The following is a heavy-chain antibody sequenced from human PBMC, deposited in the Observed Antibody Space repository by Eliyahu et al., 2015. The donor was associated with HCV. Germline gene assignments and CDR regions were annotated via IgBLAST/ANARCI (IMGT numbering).Heavy chain of an antibody. CDR2: IIHILGIA. Sequence: EVKKPGSSVKVSCKASGGTFSSYAISWVRQAPGQGLEWMGXIIHILGIANXAQKFQGRVTITADKSTSTAYMELSSLRSEDTAVYYCARLGHAGIVGDNWFDPWGQGTLVTVSS. CDR3: ARLGHAGIVGDNWFDP. V-gene: IGHV1-69*04. CDR1: GGTFSSYA. D-gene: IGHD1-26*01. J-gene: IGHJ5*02.